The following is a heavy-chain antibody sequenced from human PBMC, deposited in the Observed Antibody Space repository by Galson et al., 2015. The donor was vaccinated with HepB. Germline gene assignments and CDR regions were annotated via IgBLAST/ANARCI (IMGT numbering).Heavy chain of an antibody. CDR1: GFTFSDFQ. Sequence: SLRLSCAASGFTFSDFQMSWIRQAPGKGLEWVSYISDRGTTKYYVDSVKGRFTISRDNAKNSLYLQMNSLRPEDTAVYYCARDARWFDPWGQGTLVIVSS. J-gene: IGHJ5*02. CDR2: ISDRGTTK. V-gene: IGHV3-11*01. CDR3: ARDARWFDP.